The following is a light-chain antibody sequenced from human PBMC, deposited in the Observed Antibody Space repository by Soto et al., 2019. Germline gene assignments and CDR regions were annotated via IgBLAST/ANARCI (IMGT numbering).Light chain of an antibody. CDR3: QSYDSSLSAYV. CDR2: DNN. CDR1: SSNIGAGYD. J-gene: IGLJ1*01. Sequence: QSVLTQPPSVSGAPGQRVTISCTGNSSNIGAGYDVHWYQQLPGTAPKLLIYDNNNRPSGVPDRFSGSKSGTSASLAITGLQAEDEADYHCQSYDSSLSAYVFGTGTKVTVL. V-gene: IGLV1-40*01.